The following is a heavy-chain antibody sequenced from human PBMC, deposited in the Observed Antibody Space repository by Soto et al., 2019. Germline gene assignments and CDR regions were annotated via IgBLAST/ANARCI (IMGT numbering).Heavy chain of an antibody. CDR2: INHSGST. Sequence: PSETLSLTCAVYGGSFSGYYWSWIRQPPGKGLEWIGEINHSGSTNYNPSLKSRVTISVDTSKNQFSLKLSSVTAADTAVYYCARGRNYDILTDYYYDGMDVWGQGTTVTVSS. J-gene: IGHJ6*02. CDR3: ARGRNYDILTDYYYDGMDV. CDR1: GGSFSGYY. D-gene: IGHD3-9*01. V-gene: IGHV4-34*01.